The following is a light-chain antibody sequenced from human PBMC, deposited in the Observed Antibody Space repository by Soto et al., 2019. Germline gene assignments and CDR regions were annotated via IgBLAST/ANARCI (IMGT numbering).Light chain of an antibody. CDR2: GAS. Sequence: EIVLTQSPGTLSLSPGERATLSCRASQRVSSHSLAWYQQKPGQAPRTLIYGASSRATGIPDRFSVSGSGTDFTLTISRLEPEDFAVYYCHHYPRSSWTFGQGTKVEVK. J-gene: IGKJ1*01. V-gene: IGKV3-20*01. CDR3: HHYPRSSWT. CDR1: QRVSSHS.